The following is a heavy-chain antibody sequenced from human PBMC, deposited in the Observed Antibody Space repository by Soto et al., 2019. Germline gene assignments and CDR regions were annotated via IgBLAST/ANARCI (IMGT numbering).Heavy chain of an antibody. D-gene: IGHD3-3*01. CDR3: AKDATTIFGVLSTLIDY. V-gene: IGHV3-23*01. CDR1: GFTFSSYA. Sequence: EVQLLESGGGLVQPGGSLRLSCAASGFTFSSYAMSWVRQAPGKGLEWVSSISESGGNTYYADSVKGRFTISRDNSKNTLSLQINSLRAEDTAVYYYAKDATTIFGVLSTLIDYWGQGTLVTVSS. CDR2: ISESGGNT. J-gene: IGHJ4*02.